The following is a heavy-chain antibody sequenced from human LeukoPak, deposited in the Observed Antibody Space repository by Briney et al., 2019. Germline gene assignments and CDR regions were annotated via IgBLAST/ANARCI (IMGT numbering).Heavy chain of an antibody. V-gene: IGHV4-39*07. CDR2: IYYSGST. CDR1: GGSISSTTYY. CDR3: ARESVHYDFWSGYSDY. Sequence: SETLSLTCTVSGGSISSTTYYWVWIRQPPGKGLEWIGSIYYSGSTYYNPSLKSRVTISIDTSKNQFSLKLSSVTAADTAVYYCARESVHYDFWSGYSDYWGQGTLVTVSS. D-gene: IGHD3-3*01. J-gene: IGHJ4*02.